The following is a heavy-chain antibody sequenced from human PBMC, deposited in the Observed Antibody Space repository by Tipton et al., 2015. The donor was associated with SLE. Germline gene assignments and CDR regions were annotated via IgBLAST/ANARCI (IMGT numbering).Heavy chain of an antibody. CDR1: GGSISSGDYY. CDR2: IYYSGST. Sequence: TLSLTCTVSGGSISSGDYYWSWIRQPPGKGLEWIGYIYYSGSTYYNPSLKSRVTISVDTSKNQFSRKLSSVTAADTAVYFCARGGECTNGVCYLNYFDPWGQGTLVTVSS. V-gene: IGHV4-30-4*01. D-gene: IGHD2-8*01. CDR3: ARGGECTNGVCYLNYFDP. J-gene: IGHJ5*02.